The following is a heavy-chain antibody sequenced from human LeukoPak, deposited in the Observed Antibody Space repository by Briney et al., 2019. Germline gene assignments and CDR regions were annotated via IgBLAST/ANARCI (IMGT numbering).Heavy chain of an antibody. CDR1: GFTFGSYA. V-gene: IGHV3-23*01. D-gene: IGHD2-15*01. Sequence: SGGSLRLSCAASGFTFGSYAMSWVRQAPGKGLEWDSAISGSGGSTYYADSVKGRFTISRDNSKNTLYLQMNSLRAEDTAVYYCAKDREVVVVAATTFDIWGQGTMVTVSS. J-gene: IGHJ3*02. CDR3: AKDREVVVVAATTFDI. CDR2: ISGSGGST.